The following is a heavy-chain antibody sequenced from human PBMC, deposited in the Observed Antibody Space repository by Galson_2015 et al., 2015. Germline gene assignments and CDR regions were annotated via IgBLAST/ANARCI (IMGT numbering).Heavy chain of an antibody. D-gene: IGHD4-11*01. CDR1: GFTFSSYG. Sequence: SLRLSCAASGFTFSSYGMHWVRQAPGKGLEWVAVIWYDGSNKYYADSVKGRFTISRDNSKNTLYLQMNSLRAEDTAVYYCARDSSLGSNYPLYYYYYMDVWGKGTTVTVSS. CDR2: IWYDGSNK. V-gene: IGHV3-33*01. J-gene: IGHJ6*03. CDR3: ARDSSLGSNYPLYYYYYMDV.